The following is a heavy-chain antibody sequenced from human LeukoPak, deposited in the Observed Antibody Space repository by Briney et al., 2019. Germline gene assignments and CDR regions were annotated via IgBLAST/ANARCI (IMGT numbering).Heavy chain of an antibody. CDR1: GGSFSGYY. CDR2: INHSGST. CDR3: ARGRYCSGGSCYVDDAFDI. V-gene: IGHV4-34*01. J-gene: IGHJ3*02. D-gene: IGHD2-15*01. Sequence: SETLSLTCAVYGGSFSGYYWSWIRQPRGKGLEWIGEINHSGSTNYNPSLKSRVTISVDTSKNQFSLKLSSVTAADTAVYYCARGRYCSGGSCYVDDAFDIWGQGTMVTVSS.